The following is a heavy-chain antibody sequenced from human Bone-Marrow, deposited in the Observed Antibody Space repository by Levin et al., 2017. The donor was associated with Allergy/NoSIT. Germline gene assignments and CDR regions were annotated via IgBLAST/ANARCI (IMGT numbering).Heavy chain of an antibody. D-gene: IGHD3-10*01. CDR2: ISGSGGST. J-gene: IGHJ4*02. CDR1: GFXFSSYA. Sequence: PGGSLRLSCAASGFXFSSYAMSRVRKATGKGLEWVSAISGSGGSTYYADSVKGRFTISRDNSKNTLYLQMNSLRAEDTAVYYCAKVPGGSIWFGEKLWGQGTLVTVSS. CDR3: AKVPGGSIWFGEKL. V-gene: IGHV3-23*01.